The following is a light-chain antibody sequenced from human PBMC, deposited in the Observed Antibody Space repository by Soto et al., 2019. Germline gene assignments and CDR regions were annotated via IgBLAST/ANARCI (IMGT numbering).Light chain of an antibody. CDR1: QSISSW. CDR3: QQYHSYSPWT. J-gene: IGKJ1*01. V-gene: IGKV1-5*03. Sequence: DIQMTQSPSTLSASVGDRVTITCRASQSISSWLAWYQQKPGKAPKLLIYKASSLESGVPSRFSRSGSGTEFTLTISSLQPDDFATYYCQQYHSYSPWTCAQETNADIK. CDR2: KAS.